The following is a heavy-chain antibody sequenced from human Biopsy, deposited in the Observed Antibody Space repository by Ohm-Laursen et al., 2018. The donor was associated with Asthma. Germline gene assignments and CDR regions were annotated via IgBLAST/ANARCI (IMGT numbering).Heavy chain of an antibody. J-gene: IGHJ4*02. CDR1: GYSLTDLS. CDR2: HDHEEGGT. D-gene: IGHD4-17*01. CDR3: ASDFPKDYVRYNFQF. V-gene: IGHV1-24*01. Sequence: ASVKVSCKISGYSLTDLSMHWVRQAPGQGLEWMGGHDHEEGGTVSARRFQGRVTVTEDTSTDTAYMELSSLSSDDTAVYYCASDFPKDYVRYNFQFWGQGTLVTVSS.